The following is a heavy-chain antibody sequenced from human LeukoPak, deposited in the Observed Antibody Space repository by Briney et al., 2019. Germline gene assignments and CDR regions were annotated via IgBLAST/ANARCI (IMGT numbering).Heavy chain of an antibody. Sequence: PGGSLRLSCAASGFTFSSYSMNWVRQAPGKGLEWVSSISSSSSCIYYADSVKGRFTISRDNAKNSLYLQMNSLRAEDTAVYYCARDLYSSSSCDYWGQGTLVTVSS. J-gene: IGHJ4*02. CDR2: ISSSSSCI. CDR3: ARDLYSSSSCDY. V-gene: IGHV3-21*01. D-gene: IGHD6-6*01. CDR1: GFTFSSYS.